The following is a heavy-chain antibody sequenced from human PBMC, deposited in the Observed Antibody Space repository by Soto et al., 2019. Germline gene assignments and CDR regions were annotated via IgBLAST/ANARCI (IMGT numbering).Heavy chain of an antibody. J-gene: IGHJ4*02. D-gene: IGHD3-9*01. V-gene: IGHV3-48*03. CDR2: ISSSGSTI. Sequence: PGGSLRLSCAASGFTFSSYEMNWVRQAPGKGLEWVSYISSSGSTIYYADSVKGRFTISRDNAKNSLYLQMNSLRAEDTAVYYRARALGAGYANYWGQGTLVTVSS. CDR1: GFTFSSYE. CDR3: ARALGAGYANY.